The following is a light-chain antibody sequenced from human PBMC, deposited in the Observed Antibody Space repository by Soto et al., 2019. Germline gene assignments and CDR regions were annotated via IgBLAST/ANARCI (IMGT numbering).Light chain of an antibody. CDR1: HNITTW. Sequence: DIQLTHCTPSLSASVQDRVNITYRSSHNITTWLCWYQQKQGKAPNFLIYKASSLESGVPSMFIGSGSGTEFTLTISSKPHDDFATYCCQHYNSWWTFGQGTKVDIK. V-gene: IGKV1-5*03. J-gene: IGKJ1*01. CDR2: KAS. CDR3: QHYNSWWT.